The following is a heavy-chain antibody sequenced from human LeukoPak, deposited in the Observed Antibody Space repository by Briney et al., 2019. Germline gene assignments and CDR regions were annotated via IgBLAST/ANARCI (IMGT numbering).Heavy chain of an antibody. D-gene: IGHD3-3*01. CDR3: VRAPLTYYDFWSGDPVFYFDY. J-gene: IGHJ4*02. Sequence: SETLSLTCTVSGGSISSYYWSWIRQPPGKGLEWIGYIYYSGSTNYNPSLKSRVTISVDTSKNQFSLKLSSVTAADTAVYYCVRAPLTYYDFWSGDPVFYFDYWGQGTLVTVSS. CDR1: GGSISSYY. V-gene: IGHV4-59*01. CDR2: IYYSGST.